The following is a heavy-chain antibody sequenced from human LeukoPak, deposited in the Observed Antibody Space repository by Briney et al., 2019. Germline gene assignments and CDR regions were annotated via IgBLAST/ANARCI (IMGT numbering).Heavy chain of an antibody. CDR2: IIPIFGTA. V-gene: IGHV1-69*06. J-gene: IGHJ6*04. CDR3: ARGPDIVVVPAAIGNYYGMDV. D-gene: IGHD2-2*01. Sequence: PVKISCKASGGTFSSYAICWVRHAPGHGLEWMGGIIPIFGTANYAQKFQGRGTITADKSTSTAYMELSSLRSEDTAVYYCARGPDIVVVPAAIGNYYGMDVWGKGTTVTASS. CDR1: GGTFSSYA.